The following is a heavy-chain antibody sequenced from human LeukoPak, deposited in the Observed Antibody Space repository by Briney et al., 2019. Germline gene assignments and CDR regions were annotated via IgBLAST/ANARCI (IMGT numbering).Heavy chain of an antibody. CDR1: GFTFSSYS. Sequence: GGSLRLSCAASGFTFSSYSMNWVRQAPGKGLEWVSPISSSSSSYIYYADSVKGRFTISRDNAENSLYLQINSLRAEDTAVYYCARDRPIFNNWFDPWGQGTLVTVSS. V-gene: IGHV3-21*01. J-gene: IGHJ5*02. CDR2: ISSSSSSYI. CDR3: ARDRPIFNNWFDP.